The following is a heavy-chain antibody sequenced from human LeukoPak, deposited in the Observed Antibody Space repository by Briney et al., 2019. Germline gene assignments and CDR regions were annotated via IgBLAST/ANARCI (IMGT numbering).Heavy chain of an antibody. V-gene: IGHV3-23*01. D-gene: IGHD3-10*02. Sequence: GGSLRLSCAASGFTFITYSMTWVRQAPGRGLEWVSAITGSGAFTDYADSVKGRFTISRDNSKNTVYLQMNSLRAEDTAVYYCAELGITMIGGVWGKGTTVTISS. J-gene: IGHJ6*04. CDR2: ITGSGAFT. CDR1: GFTFITYS. CDR3: AELGITMIGGV.